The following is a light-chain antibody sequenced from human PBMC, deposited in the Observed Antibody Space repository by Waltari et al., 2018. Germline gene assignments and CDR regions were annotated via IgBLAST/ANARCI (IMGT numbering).Light chain of an antibody. CDR1: QDITTS. J-gene: IGKJ2*01. Sequence: DIQMTQSPSSLSASVGDRVTFTCQATQDITTSLSWFQQKPGEAPRLLIYDASTLQPGVPSRFSGTGSATDFSLTITSLQLDDSATYYCQQFHSLPYTFARGTKLHIK. CDR2: DAS. V-gene: IGKV1-33*01. CDR3: QQFHSLPYT.